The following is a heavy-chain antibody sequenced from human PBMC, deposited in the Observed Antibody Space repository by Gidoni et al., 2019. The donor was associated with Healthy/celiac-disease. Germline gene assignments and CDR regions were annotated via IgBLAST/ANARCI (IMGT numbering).Heavy chain of an antibody. CDR2: ISSSSSYI. Sequence: EVQLVESGGGLVKPGGSLRLSCAASGFTFSSYSMNWVRQAPGKGLEWVSSISSSSSYIYYADSVKGRFTIARDNAKNSRYLQMNSLRAEDTAVYYCARDGVPIVGATRYYYYGMDVWGQGTTVTVSS. D-gene: IGHD1-26*01. J-gene: IGHJ6*02. V-gene: IGHV3-21*01. CDR1: GFTFSSYS. CDR3: ARDGVPIVGATRYYYYGMDV.